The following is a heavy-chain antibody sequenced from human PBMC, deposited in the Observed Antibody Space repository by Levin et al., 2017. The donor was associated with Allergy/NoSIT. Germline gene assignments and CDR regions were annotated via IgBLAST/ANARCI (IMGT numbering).Heavy chain of an antibody. V-gene: IGHV3-33*01. Sequence: PGGSLRLSCAASGFTFSSYGMHWVRQAPGKGLEWVAVIWYDGSNKYYADSVKGRFTISRDNSKNTLYLQMNSLRAEDTAVYYCAREYGSGSYGMDVWGQGTTVTVSS. CDR3: AREYGSGSYGMDV. CDR1: GFTFSSYG. CDR2: IWYDGSNK. D-gene: IGHD3-10*01. J-gene: IGHJ6*02.